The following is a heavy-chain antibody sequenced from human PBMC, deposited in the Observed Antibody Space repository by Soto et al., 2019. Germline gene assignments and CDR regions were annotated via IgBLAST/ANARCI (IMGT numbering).Heavy chain of an antibody. J-gene: IGHJ3*02. CDR2: IFAMFGSP. Sequence: SVKVSCKASGDTFNIYTFNWVRQAPGQGLEWMGGIFAMFGSPHNAEKFQHRLTITADDSTTTVYMELSDLRSEDTAVYYCARSLSTCSGGSCYPGAFDIWGQGTMVTVSS. CDR3: ARSLSTCSGGSCYPGAFDI. D-gene: IGHD2-15*01. CDR1: GDTFNIYT. V-gene: IGHV1-69*13.